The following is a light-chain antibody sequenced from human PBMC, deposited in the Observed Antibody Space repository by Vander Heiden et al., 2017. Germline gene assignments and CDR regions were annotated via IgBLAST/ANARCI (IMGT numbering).Light chain of an antibody. J-gene: IGLJ2*01. CDR1: SSNIGNNA. CDR3: AAWDDSLNGVL. CDR2: FND. V-gene: IGLV1-36*01. Sequence: QSVLTQPPSVSEAPRQRVTISCSGSSSNIGNNAVNWYQQLPGKAPKLLIYFNDLRPSGVPDRFSGSKSGTSASLAISGLQSEDEADYYCAAWDDSLNGVLFGGGTKLTVL.